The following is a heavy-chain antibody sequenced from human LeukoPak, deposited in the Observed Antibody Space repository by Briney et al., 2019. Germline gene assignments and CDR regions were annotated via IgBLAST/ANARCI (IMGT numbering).Heavy chain of an antibody. V-gene: IGHV3-23*01. J-gene: IGHJ4*02. CDR2: ISGSGGST. D-gene: IGHD2-2*01. Sequence: GGSLRLSCAASGFTFSSYAMSWVRQAPGKGPEWVSAISGSGGSTYYADSVKGRFTISRDNSKNTLYLQMNSLRAEDTAVYYCAKDPDIVVVPAALGFDYWGQGTLVTVSS. CDR3: AKDPDIVVVPAALGFDY. CDR1: GFTFSSYA.